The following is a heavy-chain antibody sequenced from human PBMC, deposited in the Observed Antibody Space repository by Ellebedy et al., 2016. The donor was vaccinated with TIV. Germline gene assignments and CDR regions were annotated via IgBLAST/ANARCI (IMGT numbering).Heavy chain of an antibody. CDR1: GYPFTNNW. CDR2: INPDDSDT. D-gene: IGHD3-22*01. V-gene: IGHV5-51*01. CDR3: ARFRTYNYEISGSFLFDF. J-gene: IGHJ4*02. Sequence: GESLKISCRASGYPFTNNWIAWVRQTPGKGLEWVSLINPDDSDTKYIPSFRGQVTVSADESISTAFLEWTSLRASDSATYFCARFRTYNYEISGSFLFDFWGQGTLLTVSS.